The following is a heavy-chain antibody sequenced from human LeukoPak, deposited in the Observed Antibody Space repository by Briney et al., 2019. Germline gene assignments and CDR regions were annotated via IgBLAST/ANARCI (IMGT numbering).Heavy chain of an antibody. Sequence: PGGSLRLSCAAYGFTFSNYWMSWVRQAPGKGLEWVANVRPDGSEIQCVDSMKGRFTVSRDNSENSLYLRMSSLRAEDTAVYYCATTTRSRSWDYWGQGTLVTVPS. CDR1: GFTFSNYW. J-gene: IGHJ4*02. CDR3: ATTTRSRSWDY. D-gene: IGHD2-2*01. CDR2: VRPDGSEI. V-gene: IGHV3-7*01.